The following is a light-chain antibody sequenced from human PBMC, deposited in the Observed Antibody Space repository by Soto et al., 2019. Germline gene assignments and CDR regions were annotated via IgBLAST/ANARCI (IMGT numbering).Light chain of an antibody. J-gene: IGKJ5*01. Sequence: DVVMTQTPLSLSVAPGQPASISCKSSQSLLHITGETFLFWYLQKPGQSPQLLIYEVSTRVSGVPDRVSGSGSGTDCTLEISRVETDEVGIYYGMQSTQLPPTFGQGTRRGIE. V-gene: IGKV2D-29*02. CDR2: EVS. CDR3: MQSTQLPPT. CDR1: QSLLHITGETF.